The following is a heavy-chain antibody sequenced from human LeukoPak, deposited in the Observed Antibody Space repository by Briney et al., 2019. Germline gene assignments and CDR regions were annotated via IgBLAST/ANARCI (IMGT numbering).Heavy chain of an antibody. V-gene: IGHV3-30*02. CDR2: IRYDGSNK. CDR3: AKDLAYCSSTSCHSY. CDR1: GFTFSSYG. J-gene: IGHJ4*02. D-gene: IGHD2-2*01. Sequence: GGSLRLSCAASGFTFSSYGMHWVRQAPGKGLEWVAFIRYDGSNKYYADSVKGRFTISRDNYKNTLYLQMNSLRAEDTAVYYCAKDLAYCSSTSCHSYWGQGTLVTVSS.